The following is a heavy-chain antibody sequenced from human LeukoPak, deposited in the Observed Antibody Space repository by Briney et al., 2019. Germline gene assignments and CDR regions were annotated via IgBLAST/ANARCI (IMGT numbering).Heavy chain of an antibody. CDR2: ISAYNGNT. CDR3: ARDEEGYSSSWKSIDY. CDR1: GYTFTSYG. J-gene: IGHJ4*02. D-gene: IGHD6-13*01. V-gene: IGHV1-18*01. Sequence: ASVKVSCKASGYTFTSYGISWVRQAPGQGLEWMGWISAYNGNTNYAQKLQGRVTMTTDTSTSTAYMELRSLRSDDTAVYYCARDEEGYSSSWKSIDYWGQGTLVTVSP.